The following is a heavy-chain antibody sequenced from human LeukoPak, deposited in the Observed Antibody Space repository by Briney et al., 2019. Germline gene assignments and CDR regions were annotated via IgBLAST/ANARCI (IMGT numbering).Heavy chain of an antibody. CDR3: AKGMRQQQLVFDY. Sequence: GGSLRLSCAASGFTFDDYGMSWVRQAPGKGLEWVAFIRYDGSNKYYADSVKGRFTISRDNSKNTLYLQMNSLRAEDTAVYYCAKGMRQQQLVFDYWGQGTLVTVSS. D-gene: IGHD6-13*01. CDR1: GFTFDDYG. V-gene: IGHV3-30*02. CDR2: IRYDGSNK. J-gene: IGHJ4*02.